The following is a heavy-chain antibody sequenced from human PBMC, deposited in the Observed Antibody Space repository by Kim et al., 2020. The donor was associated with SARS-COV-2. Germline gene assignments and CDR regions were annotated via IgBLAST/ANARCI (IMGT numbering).Heavy chain of an antibody. CDR3: ARTGTLSFDY. Sequence: TIYYADSVKGRVTISRDNAKNSVYLQMNSLRDEDTAVYYCARTGTLSFDYWGQGTLVTVSS. J-gene: IGHJ4*02. CDR2: TI. V-gene: IGHV3-48*02. D-gene: IGHD1-1*01.